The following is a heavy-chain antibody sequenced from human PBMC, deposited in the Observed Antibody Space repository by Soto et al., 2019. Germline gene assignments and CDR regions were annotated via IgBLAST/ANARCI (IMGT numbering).Heavy chain of an antibody. V-gene: IGHV1-2*02. CDR3: ARAARGGYYSGGYFDY. J-gene: IGHJ4*02. CDR1: GYTFTGYY. D-gene: IGHD3-22*01. CDR2: INPNSGGT. Sequence: QVQLVQSGAEVKKPGASVKVSCKASGYTFTGYYMHWVRQAPGQGLEWMGWINPNSGGTNYAQKFQGRVTMTRDTSISTAYMELSRLRSDDTAVYYCARAARGGYYSGGYFDYWGQGTLVTVSS.